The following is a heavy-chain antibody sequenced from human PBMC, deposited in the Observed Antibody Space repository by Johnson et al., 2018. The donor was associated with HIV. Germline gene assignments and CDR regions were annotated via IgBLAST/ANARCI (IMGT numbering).Heavy chain of an antibody. J-gene: IGHJ3*02. CDR3: ARKLGSDAFDI. CDR2: ISWNSGSI. CDR1: GFTFDDYA. D-gene: IGHD7-27*01. Sequence: VQLVESGGGLVKPGGSLRLSCAASGFTFDDYAMHWVRQAPGKGLEWVSGISWNSGSIGYADSVKGRFHILRDNTKNSLYLQMNRLRAEETAVYYCARKLGSDAFDIWGQGTMVTVSS. V-gene: IGHV3-9*01.